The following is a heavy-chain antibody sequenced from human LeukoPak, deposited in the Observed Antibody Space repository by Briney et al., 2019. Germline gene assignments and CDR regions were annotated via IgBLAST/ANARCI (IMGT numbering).Heavy chain of an antibody. CDR1: GFTFRSYS. D-gene: IGHD4/OR15-4a*01. CDR3: AGRTMDYGARGYYYYMDV. J-gene: IGHJ6*03. Sequence: GGSLRLSCAASGFTFRSYSMNWVRQAPGRGGEWVSSISRSISYIFYAHSVKGRFTLSRYNAKNSLYLQMNSLRAEDTAVYYCAGRTMDYGARGYYYYMDVWGKGTTVTVSS. CDR2: ISRSISYI. V-gene: IGHV3-21*01.